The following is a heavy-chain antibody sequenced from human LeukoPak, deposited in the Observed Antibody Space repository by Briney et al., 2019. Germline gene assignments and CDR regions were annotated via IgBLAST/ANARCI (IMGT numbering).Heavy chain of an antibody. CDR2: ISAYNGNT. J-gene: IGHJ4*02. Sequence: ASVKVSCKASGYTFTSYGISWVRQAPGQGLEWMGWISAYNGNTNYAQKLQGRVTMTTDTSTSTAYMELRSLRSDDTAVYYCARTSLVSSSTSLPDEYWGQGTLVTVSS. CDR3: ARTSLVSSSTSLPDEY. D-gene: IGHD2-2*01. V-gene: IGHV1-18*01. CDR1: GYTFTSYG.